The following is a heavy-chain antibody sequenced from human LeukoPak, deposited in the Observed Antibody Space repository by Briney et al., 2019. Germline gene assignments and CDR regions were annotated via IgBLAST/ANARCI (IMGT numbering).Heavy chain of an antibody. CDR1: GFSFNDYA. Sequence: GGALRLSCTASGFSFNDYAMHWVRQAPGKGLEWVAILSYDGKNIEYAHSEKGRFTISRDNSKMALYLQMSSLRAEDTAVYYCARDGRWLAYFDYWGQGTLVTVSS. D-gene: IGHD5-12*01. CDR2: LSYDGKNI. J-gene: IGHJ4*02. V-gene: IGHV3-30*04. CDR3: ARDGRWLAYFDY.